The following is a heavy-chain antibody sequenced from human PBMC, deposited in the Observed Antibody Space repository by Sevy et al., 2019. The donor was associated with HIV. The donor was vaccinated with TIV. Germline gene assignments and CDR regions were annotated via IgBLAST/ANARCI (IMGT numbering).Heavy chain of an antibody. CDR3: ARDLRAAGFDY. J-gene: IGHJ4*02. V-gene: IGHV4-31*03. D-gene: IGHD6-13*01. Sequence: SETLSLTCTVSGGSISSGGYYWSWIRQHPGKGLGWIGYIYYSGSTYYNPSLKSRVTISVDTSKNQFSLKLSSVTAADTAVYYCARDLRAAGFDYWGQGTLVTVSS. CDR1: GGSISSGGYY. CDR2: IYYSGST.